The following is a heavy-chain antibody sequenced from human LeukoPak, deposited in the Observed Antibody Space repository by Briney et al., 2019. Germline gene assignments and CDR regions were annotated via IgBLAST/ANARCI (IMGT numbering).Heavy chain of an antibody. CDR1: GYTFTGYY. CDR2: INPSGGST. CDR3: ARWAAARVVDY. D-gene: IGHD6-13*01. Sequence: ASVKVSCKASGYTFTGYYMHWVRQAPGQGLEWMGIINPSGGSTSYAQKFQGRVTMTRDTSTSTVYMELSSLRSEDTAVYYCARWAAARVVDYWGQGTLVTVSS. J-gene: IGHJ4*02. V-gene: IGHV1-46*01.